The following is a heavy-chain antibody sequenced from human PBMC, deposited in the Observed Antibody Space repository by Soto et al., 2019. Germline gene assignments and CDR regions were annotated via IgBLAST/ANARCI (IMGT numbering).Heavy chain of an antibody. CDR3: AREFCSGGNCYTYYFDP. J-gene: IGHJ5*02. D-gene: IGHD2-15*01. Sequence: GGSLRLSCAASGLTFNRYWMHWARHAPGKGLVWVSHINTDGSNTNYADSVKGRFTISRDNAKSTLFLQMNSLRDEDTAVYYCAREFCSGGNCYTYYFDPWGHVIPVTVSS. CDR1: GLTFNRYW. CDR2: INTDGSNT. V-gene: IGHV3-74*01.